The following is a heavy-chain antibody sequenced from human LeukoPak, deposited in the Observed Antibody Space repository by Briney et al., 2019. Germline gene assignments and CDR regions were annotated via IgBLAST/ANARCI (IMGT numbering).Heavy chain of an antibody. V-gene: IGHV3-30*18. CDR2: ISYDGSNK. Sequence: GGSLRLSCVASGFTFSNYAMHWVSQAPGKGLEWVAVISYDGSNKYFGDSVKGRFTISRDNSKDTLFLQMTSLRVEDTAVYYCVKEANRLFDFDSWGQGTLVTVSS. CDR1: GFTFSNYA. J-gene: IGHJ4*02. CDR3: VKEANRLFDFDS.